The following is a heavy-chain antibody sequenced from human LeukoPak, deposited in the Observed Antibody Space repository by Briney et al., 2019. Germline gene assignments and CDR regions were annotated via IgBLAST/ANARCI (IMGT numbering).Heavy chain of an antibody. CDR1: GFTFDDYA. CDR2: ISWNSGSI. Sequence: GRSLRLSCAASGFTFDDYAMHWVRQAPGKGLEWVPGISWNSGSIGYADSVKGRFTISRDNAKNSLYLQMNSLRAEDTALYYCAKDGSYDFWSGYYLNWGQGTLVTVSS. J-gene: IGHJ4*02. CDR3: AKDGSYDFWSGYYLN. V-gene: IGHV3-9*01. D-gene: IGHD3-3*01.